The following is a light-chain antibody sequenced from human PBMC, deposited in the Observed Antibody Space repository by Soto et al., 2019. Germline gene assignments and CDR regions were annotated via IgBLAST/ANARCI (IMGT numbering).Light chain of an antibody. CDR3: QTWDSSTVV. J-gene: IGLJ2*01. V-gene: IGLV3-1*01. Sequence: SYELTQPPSVSVSPGQTASITCSGDKLGNKYASWYQQKAGQAPVLVIYQDSGRPSGIPERFSGSNSGKTATLTISGTQAMDEADYYCQTWDSSTVVFGGGTKLTVL. CDR2: QDS. CDR1: KLGNKY.